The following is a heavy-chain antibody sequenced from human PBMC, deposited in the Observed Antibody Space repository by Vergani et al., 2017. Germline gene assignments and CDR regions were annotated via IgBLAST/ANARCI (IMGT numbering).Heavy chain of an antibody. D-gene: IGHD2-2*01. CDR3: ARPRAPGYCSSTSCYGGNDAFDI. Sequence: QVQLVQSGAEVKKPGASVKVSCKASGYTFTGYYMHWVRQPPGQGLEWMGWINPNSGGTNYAQKFQGRVTMTRETSISTAYMELSRLRSDDTAVYYCARPRAPGYCSSTSCYGGNDAFDIWGQGTMVTVSS. V-gene: IGHV1-2*02. J-gene: IGHJ3*02. CDR1: GYTFTGYY. CDR2: INPNSGGT.